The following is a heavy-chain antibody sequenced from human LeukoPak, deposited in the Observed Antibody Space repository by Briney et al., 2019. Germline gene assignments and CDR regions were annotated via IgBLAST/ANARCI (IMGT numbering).Heavy chain of an antibody. CDR3: ARSVGYDYGDYRD. D-gene: IGHD4-17*01. J-gene: IGHJ4*02. V-gene: IGHV4-61*01. CDR2: KSHRGTS. CDR1: AASITSGNCY. Sequence: SETLSLTCTVSAASITSGNCYWSWIQQPPGKGLASIGYKSHRGTSNYNPSLKSRVTISVVTTKNQFSLNLRSVTAADTAVYYCARSVGYDYGDYRDWGQGILVTVSS.